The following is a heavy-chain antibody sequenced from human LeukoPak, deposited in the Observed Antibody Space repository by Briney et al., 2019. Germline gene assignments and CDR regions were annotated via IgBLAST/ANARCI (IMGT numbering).Heavy chain of an antibody. D-gene: IGHD6-13*01. CDR1: RFTFSSYV. CDR2: ISGSGGST. J-gene: IGHJ4*02. CDR3: AKAIGIAAAFDY. Sequence: GGSLRLSCGASRFTFSSYVMSWVRQAPGKGLEWVSAISGSGGSTYYADSVKGRFTISRDNSKNTLYLQMNSLRAEDTAVYYCAKAIGIAAAFDYWGQGTLVTVSS. V-gene: IGHV3-23*01.